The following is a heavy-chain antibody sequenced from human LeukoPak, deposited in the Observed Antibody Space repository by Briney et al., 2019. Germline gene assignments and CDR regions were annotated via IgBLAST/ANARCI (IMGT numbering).Heavy chain of an antibody. CDR1: GYTFTGYY. V-gene: IGHV1-2*02. Sequence: GASVTVSCKASGYTFTGYYMHWVRQAPGQGLEWMGWINPNSGGTNYAQKFQGRVTMTRDTSISTAYMELSRLRSDDTAVYYCARSGCSSTSCYDYFDYWGQGTLVTVSS. J-gene: IGHJ4*02. CDR3: ARSGCSSTSCYDYFDY. D-gene: IGHD2-2*01. CDR2: INPNSGGT.